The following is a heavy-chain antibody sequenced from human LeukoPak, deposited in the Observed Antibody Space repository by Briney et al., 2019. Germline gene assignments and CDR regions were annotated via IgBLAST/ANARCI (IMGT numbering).Heavy chain of an antibody. CDR2: ISWNSGSI. Sequence: GGSLRLSCAASGFTFSSYNMNWVRQAPGKGLEWVSGISWNSGSIGYADSVKGRFTISRDNAKNSLYLQMNSLRAEDTALYYCAKEMVALDYWGQGTLVTVSS. V-gene: IGHV3-9*01. CDR1: GFTFSSYN. J-gene: IGHJ4*02. CDR3: AKEMVALDY. D-gene: IGHD2-15*01.